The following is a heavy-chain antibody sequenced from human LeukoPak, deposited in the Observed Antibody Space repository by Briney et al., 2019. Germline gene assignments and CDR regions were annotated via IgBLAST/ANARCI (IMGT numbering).Heavy chain of an antibody. D-gene: IGHD6-19*01. CDR3: TRAESSSGWYPRWFDP. CDR2: IRSKAYGGTT. CDR1: GFTFGDYA. Sequence: GGSLRLSCTASGFTFGDYAMSWLRQAPGKGLEGVGFIRSKAYGGTTEYAASVKGRFTISRDDSKSIAYLQMNSLKTEDTAVYYCTRAESSSGWYPRWFDPWGQGTLVTVSS. J-gene: IGHJ5*02. V-gene: IGHV3-49*03.